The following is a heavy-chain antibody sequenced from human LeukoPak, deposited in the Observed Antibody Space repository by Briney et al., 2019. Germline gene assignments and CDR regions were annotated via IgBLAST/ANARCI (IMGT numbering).Heavy chain of an antibody. CDR2: ISAYNGNT. CDR1: GYTFTSYG. Sequence: ASVKVSCKASGYTFTSYGISWVRQAPGQGLEWMGWISAYNGNTNYAPKLQGRVTMATDTSTSTVYMELRSLRSDDTAVYYCARARSSSWSYYYYYYMDVWGKGTTVTVSS. CDR3: ARARSSSWSYYYYYYMDV. V-gene: IGHV1-18*01. D-gene: IGHD6-13*01. J-gene: IGHJ6*03.